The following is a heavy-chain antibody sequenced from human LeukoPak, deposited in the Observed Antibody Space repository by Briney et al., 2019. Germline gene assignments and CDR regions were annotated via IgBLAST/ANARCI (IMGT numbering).Heavy chain of an antibody. V-gene: IGHV1-69*05. CDR1: GGTFSSYA. CDR3: ARERDGGEAFDI. Sequence: SVKVSRKASGGTFSSYAISGVRQAPGQGLEWMGRIIPIFGTANYAQKFQGRVTITTDESTSTAYMELSSLRSEDTAVYYCARERDGGEAFDIWGQGTMVTVSS. D-gene: IGHD2-15*01. CDR2: IIPIFGTA. J-gene: IGHJ3*02.